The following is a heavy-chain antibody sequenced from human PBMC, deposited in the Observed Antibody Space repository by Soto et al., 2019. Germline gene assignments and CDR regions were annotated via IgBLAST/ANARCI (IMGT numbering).Heavy chain of an antibody. Sequence: ASVKLSCKASGYTFTSHGISWVRQAPVQGLERMGWISAYNGNTNYAQKLQGRVTMTTDTSTSTAYRELRSLRSDETAVYYFAREQYCGGGSCLAFDLWVKGTMVTVSS. CDR1: GYTFTSHG. CDR3: AREQYCGGGSCLAFDL. D-gene: IGHD2-15*01. J-gene: IGHJ3*01. CDR2: ISAYNGNT. V-gene: IGHV1-18*01.